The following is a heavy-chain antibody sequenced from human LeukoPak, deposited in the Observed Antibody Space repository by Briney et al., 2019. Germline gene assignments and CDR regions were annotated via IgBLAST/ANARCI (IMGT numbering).Heavy chain of an antibody. J-gene: IGHJ4*02. V-gene: IGHV4-34*01. D-gene: IGHD3-22*01. CDR1: GGSFSGYY. CDR2: INHSGST. Sequence: SETLSLTCAVYGGSFSGYYWSWIRQPPGKGPEWIGEINHSGSTNCNPSLKSRVTISVDTPKNQFSLKLSSVTAADTAVYYCAREDDSSGYCLDYWGQGTLVTVSS. CDR3: AREDDSSGYCLDY.